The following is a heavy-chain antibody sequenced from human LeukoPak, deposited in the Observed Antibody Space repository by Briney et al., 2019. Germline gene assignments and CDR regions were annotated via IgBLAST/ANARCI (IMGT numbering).Heavy chain of an antibody. J-gene: IGHJ4*02. V-gene: IGHV1-2*02. CDR2: INPNSGGI. Sequence: ASVSVSCKASGYTLTDYYMHWVRQAPGQGLEWMGWINPNSGGISYAQKFQGRVTMLRDTSINTVYMELNRLRSDDTAVYYCARDLVSGDYEGYWGQGTLVTVSS. CDR3: ARDLVSGDYEGY. D-gene: IGHD4-17*01. CDR1: GYTLTDYY.